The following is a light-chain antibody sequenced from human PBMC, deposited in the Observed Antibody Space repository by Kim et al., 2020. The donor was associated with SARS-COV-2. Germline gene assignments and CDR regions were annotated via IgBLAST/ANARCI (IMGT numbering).Light chain of an antibody. J-gene: IGKJ4*01. CDR2: GAS. Sequence: SPGEGDTHYCRARQSISSCYLAWYQEKQGQAARLMIYGASISDTGVQDRYSGSGSGTDCTLTINRLEPEDSAVYYCQQYGSSPGTFGGGTKVDIK. CDR3: QQYGSSPGT. CDR1: QSISSCY. V-gene: IGKV3-20*01.